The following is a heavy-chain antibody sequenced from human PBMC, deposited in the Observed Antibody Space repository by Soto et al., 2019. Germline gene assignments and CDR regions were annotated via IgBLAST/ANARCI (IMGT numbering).Heavy chain of an antibody. Sequence: EVQVVESGGGLVKPGGSLRLSCAASGFTFSIYNVNWVRQAPGKGLEWVSSISSSGRYIYYADSVEGRFTISRDNAKNSLYLQMNSLRVEDTAVYYCARDGEATAGASYFDPWGQGTLVTVSS. J-gene: IGHJ5*02. CDR3: ARDGEATAGASYFDP. CDR1: GFTFSIYN. CDR2: ISSSGRYI. D-gene: IGHD6-13*01. V-gene: IGHV3-21*01.